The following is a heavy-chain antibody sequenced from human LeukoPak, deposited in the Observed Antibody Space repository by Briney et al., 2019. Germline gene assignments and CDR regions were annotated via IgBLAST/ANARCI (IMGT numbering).Heavy chain of an antibody. D-gene: IGHD2-15*01. Sequence: PSETLSLTCTVSGGSISSSSYYWGWIRQPPGKGLEWIGSIYYSGSTYYNPSLKSRVTISIDTSKNQFSLKLSSVTAADTAVYYCGRWGYCSGGRCYSYYYYGMDVWGQGTTVTVSS. CDR3: GRWGYCSGGRCYSYYYYGMDV. V-gene: IGHV4-39*07. CDR2: IYYSGST. J-gene: IGHJ6*02. CDR1: GGSISSSSYY.